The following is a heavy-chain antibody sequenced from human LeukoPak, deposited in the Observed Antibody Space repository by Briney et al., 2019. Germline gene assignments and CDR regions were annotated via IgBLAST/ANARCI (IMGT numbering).Heavy chain of an antibody. J-gene: IGHJ4*02. Sequence: PGGSLRLSCAASGFTFSDYYMRWIRQAPGKGLEWVSYISSSGSTIYYADSVKGRFTISRDNAKNSLYLQMNSLRAEDTAVYYCAREPCSSGWPCPIDYWGQGTLVTVSS. V-gene: IGHV3-11*01. CDR1: GFTFSDYY. CDR2: ISSSGSTI. D-gene: IGHD6-19*01. CDR3: AREPCSSGWPCPIDY.